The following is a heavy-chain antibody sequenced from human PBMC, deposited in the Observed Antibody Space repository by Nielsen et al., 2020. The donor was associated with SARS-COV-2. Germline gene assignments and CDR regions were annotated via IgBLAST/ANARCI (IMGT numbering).Heavy chain of an antibody. CDR2: IYYTGST. Sequence: GSLRLSCTVSGGAISSYYWTWIRQPPEKGLEWIGYIYYTGSTNYNPSLKNRVTMSVDTSKTQFSLKLTSVTAADTAVYYCARGSDEGLALWGQGTLVTVSS. D-gene: IGHD3-3*01. CDR1: GGAISSYY. V-gene: IGHV4-59*13. CDR3: ARGSDEGLAL. J-gene: IGHJ4*02.